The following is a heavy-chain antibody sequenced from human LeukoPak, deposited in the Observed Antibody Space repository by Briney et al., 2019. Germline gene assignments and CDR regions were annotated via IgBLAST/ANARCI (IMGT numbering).Heavy chain of an antibody. J-gene: IGHJ4*02. Sequence: GGSLRLSCAASGFTFSSYEMNWVRQAPGKGLEWVSSISSSSSYIYYADSVKGRFTISRDNAKNSLYLQMNSLRAEDTAVYYCARNKKGDRYTYGHDYWGQGTLVTVSS. CDR1: GFTFSSYE. CDR2: ISSSSSYI. D-gene: IGHD5-18*01. V-gene: IGHV3-21*01. CDR3: ARNKKGDRYTYGHDY.